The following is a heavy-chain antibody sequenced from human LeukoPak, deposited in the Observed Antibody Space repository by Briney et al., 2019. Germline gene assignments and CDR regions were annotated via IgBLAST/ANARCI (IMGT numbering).Heavy chain of an antibody. CDR2: TYYRSKWYN. Sequence: SQTLSLTCAISGDSVSSNSAAWNWIRQSPSRGLEWLGRTYYRSKWYNDYAVSVKSRITINPDTSKNQFSLQLNSVTPEDTAVYYCAREGGSSESLHSSGWTGGIGFDYWGQGTLVTVSS. D-gene: IGHD6-19*01. CDR3: AREGGSSESLHSSGWTGGIGFDY. J-gene: IGHJ4*02. CDR1: GDSVSSNSAA. V-gene: IGHV6-1*01.